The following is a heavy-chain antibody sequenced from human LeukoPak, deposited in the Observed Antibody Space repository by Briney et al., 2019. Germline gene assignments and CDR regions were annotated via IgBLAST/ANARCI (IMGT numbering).Heavy chain of an antibody. Sequence: PSETLSLTCTVSGYSISSGYFWGWIRQPPGKGLEWIGSFYHSGITYYNPSLKSRVTISLQTSKNQFSLKLSSVTAADTAVYYCARQWGIWFGELNADNWFDPWGQGTLVTVSS. D-gene: IGHD3-10*01. V-gene: IGHV4-38-2*02. J-gene: IGHJ5*02. CDR2: FYHSGIT. CDR3: ARQWGIWFGELNADNWFDP. CDR1: GYSISSGYF.